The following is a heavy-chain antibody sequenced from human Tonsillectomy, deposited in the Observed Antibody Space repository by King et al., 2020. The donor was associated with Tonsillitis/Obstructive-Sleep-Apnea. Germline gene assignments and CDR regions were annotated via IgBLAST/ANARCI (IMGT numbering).Heavy chain of an antibody. CDR1: GFPFSNAW. CDR2: IKSKNDGGIT. CDR3: TTAETDY. J-gene: IGHJ4*02. V-gene: IGHV3-15*01. Sequence: QLVQSGGGLLKPGGALRLSCAASGFPFSNAWVSWVRQAPGTGLAWVGPIKSKNDGGITDYAAPVKGRFTISRDDSKNTLYLQMNSLKTEDTAVYYCTTAETDYWGQGTLVTVSS.